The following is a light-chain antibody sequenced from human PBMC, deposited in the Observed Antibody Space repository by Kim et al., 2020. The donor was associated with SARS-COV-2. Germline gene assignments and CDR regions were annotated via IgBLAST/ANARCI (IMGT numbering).Light chain of an antibody. CDR3: QQYDNLPIT. Sequence: AAVGDRVTITGQASQDISNYLKWYQQKPGKAPKLLIYDASNLETGVPSRFSGSGSGTDFTFTIRSLQPGDSATYYCQQYDNLPITFGQGTRLDIK. CDR2: DAS. CDR1: QDISNY. J-gene: IGKJ5*01. V-gene: IGKV1-33*01.